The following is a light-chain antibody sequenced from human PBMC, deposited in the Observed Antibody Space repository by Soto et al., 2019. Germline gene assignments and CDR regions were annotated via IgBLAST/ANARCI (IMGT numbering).Light chain of an antibody. CDR1: SSNIGNSF. V-gene: IGLV1-51*01. CDR3: GAWDGGLSAFV. CDR2: DNN. J-gene: IGLJ1*01. Sequence: VLTQPPSVSAAPGRTVTISCSGSSSNIGNSFVSWYQQLPGTAPRLLIYDNNERPSGIPDRFSGSKSGTSATLGITGLQTGDEADYYCGAWDGGLSAFVFGTGTKVTVL.